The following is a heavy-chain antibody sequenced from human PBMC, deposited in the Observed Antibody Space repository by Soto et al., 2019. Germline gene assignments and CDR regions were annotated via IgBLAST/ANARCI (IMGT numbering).Heavy chain of an antibody. V-gene: IGHV6-1*01. Sequence: SQTLSLTCAISGDSVSSNSAAWNWIRQSPSRGLEWLGRTYYRSRWYNDYAVSVKSRITINPDTSKNQFSLQLNSVTPEDTAVYYCAREAFSYDILTGYFLFLFDYWGQGTLVTVSS. CDR2: TYYRSRWYN. J-gene: IGHJ4*02. CDR3: AREAFSYDILTGYFLFLFDY. CDR1: GDSVSSNSAA. D-gene: IGHD3-9*01.